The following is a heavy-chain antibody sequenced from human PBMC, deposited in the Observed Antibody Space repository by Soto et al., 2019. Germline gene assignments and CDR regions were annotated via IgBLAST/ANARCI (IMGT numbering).Heavy chain of an antibody. J-gene: IGHJ6*02. CDR3: ARWGRDMDV. D-gene: IGHD3-16*01. Sequence: QVQLVESGGGVVQPGRSLRLSCAATGFNFSSYGMHWVRQAPGKGLEWVAVIWYHGRSQFYADSVQGRFTISRDNSKNTLYLHMNSLRADDTAVYYCARWGRDMDVWGQGTTVTVSS. CDR1: GFNFSSYG. CDR2: IWYHGRSQ. V-gene: IGHV3-33*01.